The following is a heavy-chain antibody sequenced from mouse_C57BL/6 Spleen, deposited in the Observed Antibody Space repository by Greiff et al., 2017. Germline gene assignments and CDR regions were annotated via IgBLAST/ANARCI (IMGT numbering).Heavy chain of an antibody. CDR3: TTGGQLRLRGVWCAY. V-gene: IGHV14-4*01. J-gene: IGHJ3*01. Sequence: EVQLQQSGAELVRPGASVKLSCTASGFNIKDDYMHWVKQRPEQGLEWIGWIDPENGDTEYASKFQGKATITADTSSNTAYLQLSSLTSEDTAVYYCTTGGQLRLRGVWCAYWGQGTLVTVSA. CDR2: IDPENGDT. D-gene: IGHD3-2*02. CDR1: GFNIKDDY.